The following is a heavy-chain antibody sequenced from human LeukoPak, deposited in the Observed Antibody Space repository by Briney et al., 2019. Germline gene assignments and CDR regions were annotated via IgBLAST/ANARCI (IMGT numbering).Heavy chain of an antibody. CDR1: GLTFSNYW. Sequence: GGSLRLSCAAAGLTFSNYWMHWVRQAPGKGLVWVSRINSDGNSTTYADSVKGRFTISRDNAKNSLYLQMNSLRAEDTAVYYCAREHTDGDYGWYFDLWGRGTLVTVSS. D-gene: IGHD4-17*01. CDR3: AREHTDGDYGWYFDL. V-gene: IGHV3-74*01. J-gene: IGHJ2*01. CDR2: INSDGNST.